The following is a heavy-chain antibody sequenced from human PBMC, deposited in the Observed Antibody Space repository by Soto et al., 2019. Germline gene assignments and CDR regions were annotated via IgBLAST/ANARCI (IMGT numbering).Heavy chain of an antibody. CDR1: GGSISSGGYY. V-gene: IGHV4-39*01. CDR3: ARHDTGYYDSSGPMDV. CDR2: IYYSGST. D-gene: IGHD3-22*01. Sequence: SETLSLTCAVSGGSISSGGYYWGWIRQPPGKGLEWIGSIYYSGSTYYNPSLKSRVTISVDTSKNQFSLKLSSVTAADTAVYYCARHDTGYYDSSGPMDVWGQGTTVTVSS. J-gene: IGHJ6*02.